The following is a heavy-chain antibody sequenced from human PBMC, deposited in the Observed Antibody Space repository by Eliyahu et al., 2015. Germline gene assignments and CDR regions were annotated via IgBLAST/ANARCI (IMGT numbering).Heavy chain of an antibody. J-gene: IGHJ4*02. V-gene: IGHV3-30-3*02. CDR2: ISYDGTIK. CDR3: AKDVVDYAAGTYIPH. CDR1: XFPFXXFA. D-gene: IGHD4/OR15-4a*01. Sequence: QVLLVQSGGGVVQPGXXLXLSCVGSXFPFXXFAMHWVRQIPAKGLEWLAVISYDGTIKHYGDSVKGRFTVSRKNSKKTLYLEMSSLRPEDTAVYFCAKDVVDYAAGTYIPHWGQGTQVTVSS.